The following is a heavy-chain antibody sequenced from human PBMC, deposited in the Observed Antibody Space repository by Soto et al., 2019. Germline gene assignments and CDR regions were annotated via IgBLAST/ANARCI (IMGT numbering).Heavy chain of an antibody. V-gene: IGHV1-3*01. Sequence: ASVKVSCKASGYTFTSYAMHWVRQAPGQRLEWMGWINAGNGNTKYSQKFQGRVTITRDTSASTAYMELSSLRSEDTAVYYYARDPAPGIAVAGTFSDYWGQGTLVTVSS. CDR2: INAGNGNT. CDR1: GYTFTSYA. D-gene: IGHD6-19*01. J-gene: IGHJ4*02. CDR3: ARDPAPGIAVAGTFSDY.